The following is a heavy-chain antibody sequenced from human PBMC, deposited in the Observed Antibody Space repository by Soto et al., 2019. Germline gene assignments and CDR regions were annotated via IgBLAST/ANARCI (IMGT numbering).Heavy chain of an antibody. D-gene: IGHD3-10*01. V-gene: IGHV3-30*19. CDR2: IWYDGSNK. J-gene: IGHJ4*02. CDR3: ARVLGSGSYYNREFDY. Sequence: GGSLRLSCAASGFTFSSYGMHWVRQAPGKGLEWVAVIWYDGSNKYYADSVKGRFTISRDNSKNTLYLQMNSLRAEDTAVYYCARVLGSGSYYNREFDYWGQGTLVTVSS. CDR1: GFTFSSYG.